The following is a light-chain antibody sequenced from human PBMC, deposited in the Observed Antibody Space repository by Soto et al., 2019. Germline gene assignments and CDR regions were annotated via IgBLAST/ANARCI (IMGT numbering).Light chain of an antibody. V-gene: IGKV1-5*03. J-gene: IGKJ2*01. CDR3: QHYDVYPYT. CDR1: ESVSNW. CDR2: QAS. Sequence: DIQITQSPSTLSASVGDRVTISCRASESVSNWVAWYQQKPGKVPKLLIFQASTLETGVPSRFSGSGSGTEFTLSISSLQPDDFATYYCQHYDVYPYTFGQGTKLEIK.